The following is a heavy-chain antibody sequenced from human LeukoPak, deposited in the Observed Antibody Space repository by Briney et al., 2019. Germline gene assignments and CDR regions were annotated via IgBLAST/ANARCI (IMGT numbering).Heavy chain of an antibody. CDR1: GFTFDDYA. D-gene: IGHD3-16*02. CDR2: ISWNSGSI. V-gene: IGHV3-9*01. Sequence: GGSLRLSCAASGFTFDDYAMHWVRQAPGKGLEWVSGISWNSGSIGYADSVKGRFTISRDDSKNTAYLQMNSLKTEDTAVYYCTRRGYPDYWGQGTLVTVSS. J-gene: IGHJ4*02. CDR3: TRRGYPDY.